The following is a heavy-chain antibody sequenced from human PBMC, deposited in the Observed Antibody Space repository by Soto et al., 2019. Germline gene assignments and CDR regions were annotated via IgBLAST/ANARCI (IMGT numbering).Heavy chain of an antibody. D-gene: IGHD2-21*01. CDR2: IYHSGSGHT. CDR1: GASISSSNW. Sequence: SETLSLTCAVSGASISSSNWWTWVRQPPGKGLEWIGEIYHSGSGHTNYNPSLKSRVTISVDKSNNQFFLKVNSVTAADTAVYYCTGKSPCIKAPKYYYGIYVWSAGTTVTVS. J-gene: IGHJ6*02. V-gene: IGHV4-4*02. CDR3: TGKSPCIKAPKYYYGIYV.